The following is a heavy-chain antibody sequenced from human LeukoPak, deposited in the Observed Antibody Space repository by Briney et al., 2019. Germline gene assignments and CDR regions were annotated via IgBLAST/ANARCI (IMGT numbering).Heavy chain of an antibody. D-gene: IGHD3-10*01. CDR3: AKDQDYYGSGSYYRY. CDR1: GFTFSSYA. Sequence: PGGSLRLSCAASGFTFSSYAMSWVRQAPGKGLEWVSAISGSGGSTYYADSVKGRFTISRDNSKNTLYLQMNSLRAEDTAVYYCAKDQDYYGSGSYYRYWGQGTLVTVSS. J-gene: IGHJ4*02. V-gene: IGHV3-23*01. CDR2: ISGSGGST.